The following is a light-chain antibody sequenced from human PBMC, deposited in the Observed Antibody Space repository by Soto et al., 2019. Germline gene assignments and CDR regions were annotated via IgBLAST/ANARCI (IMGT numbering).Light chain of an antibody. CDR2: EVT. CDR1: SSDVGGYNY. V-gene: IGLV2-14*01. Sequence: QSALTQPASVSGSPGQSITISCTGTSSDVGGYNYVSWYQQHPGIAPKLLIYEVTNRPSGVSSRFSGSKSGNTASLTISGLQAEDEADYYCCSYATGATLVFAGGTKVTVL. J-gene: IGLJ2*01. CDR3: CSYATGATLV.